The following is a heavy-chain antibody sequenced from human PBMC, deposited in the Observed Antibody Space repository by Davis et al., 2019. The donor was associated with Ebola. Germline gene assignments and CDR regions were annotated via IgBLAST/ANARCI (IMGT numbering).Heavy chain of an antibody. CDR3: ARERDYGDDYFDY. J-gene: IGHJ4*02. CDR1: GDTIATYG. V-gene: IGHV1-8*01. D-gene: IGHD4-17*01. Sequence: ASVKVSCKASGDTIATYGFSWVRQATGQGLEWMGWMNPNSGNTGYAQKFQGRVTMTRNTSISTVYMELSSLRSEDTAVYYCARERDYGDDYFDYWGQGTLVTVSS. CDR2: MNPNSGNT.